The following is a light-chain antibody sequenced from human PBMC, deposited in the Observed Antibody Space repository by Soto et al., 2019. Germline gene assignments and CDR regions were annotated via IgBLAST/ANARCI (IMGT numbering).Light chain of an antibody. V-gene: IGKV3-15*01. CDR1: ESVGSK. J-gene: IGKJ1*01. CDR2: GAS. Sequence: ETVMTQSPATLSVSPGEKATLSCRASESVGSKLAWYQQKRGQAPRLLIYGASTRATGIPARFSGSGSGTEFTLTISSLQSEDVALYYCKQYDNWPPWTFGQGTKVEI. CDR3: KQYDNWPPWT.